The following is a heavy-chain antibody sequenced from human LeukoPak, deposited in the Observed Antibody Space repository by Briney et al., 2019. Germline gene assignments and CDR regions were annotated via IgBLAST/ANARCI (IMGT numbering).Heavy chain of an antibody. V-gene: IGHV4-34*01. CDR3: ARVIVATTVYYYYGMDV. CDR1: GGSFSGYY. Sequence: SETLSLTCAVYGGSFSGYYWSWIRQPPGKGLEWIGEINHSGSTNYNPSLKSRVTISVDTSKNQFSLKLSSVTAADTAVYYCARVIVATTVYYYYGMDVWGQGTTVTVSS. J-gene: IGHJ6*02. CDR2: INHSGST. D-gene: IGHD5-12*01.